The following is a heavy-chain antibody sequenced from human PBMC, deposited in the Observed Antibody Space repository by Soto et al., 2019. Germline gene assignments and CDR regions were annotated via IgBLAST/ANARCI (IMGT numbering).Heavy chain of an antibody. Sequence: EVQLVESGGGLVQPGGSLRLSCAASGFTFSSYAMHWVRQAPGKGLEYVSVISSNGGSTDYANSVKGRFTISRDNSKNTLYLQMGSLRAEDMAVYYCARRYGYYFDYWGQGTLVTVSS. CDR1: GFTFSSYA. J-gene: IGHJ4*02. CDR3: ARRYGYYFDY. D-gene: IGHD4-17*01. CDR2: ISSNGGST. V-gene: IGHV3-64*01.